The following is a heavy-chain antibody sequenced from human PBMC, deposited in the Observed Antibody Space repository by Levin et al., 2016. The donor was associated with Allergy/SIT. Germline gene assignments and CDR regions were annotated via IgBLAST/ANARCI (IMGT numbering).Heavy chain of an antibody. J-gene: IGHJ4*02. Sequence: WVRQAPGQGLEWMGWINPNSGGTNYAQKFQGRVTMTRDTSISTAYMELSRLRSDDTAVYYCARNGRPFDKIAVAESWGHGNPGHRLL. V-gene: IGHV1-2*02. D-gene: IGHD6-19*01. CDR2: INPNSGGT. CDR3: ARNGRPFDKIAVAES.